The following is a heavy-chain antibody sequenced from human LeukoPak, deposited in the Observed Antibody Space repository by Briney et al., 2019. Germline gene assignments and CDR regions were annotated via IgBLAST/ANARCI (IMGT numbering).Heavy chain of an antibody. D-gene: IGHD5-12*01. V-gene: IGHV1-69*13. CDR1: GGTFSSYA. Sequence: SVKVCCKASGGTFSSYAISWVRQAPGQGLEWRGGFIPIFGTAIYAQKLQGRVTITADESTSTSYVELSSLRSEDTAVYYCARTYSGYDGGYHYGMDVWGKGTTVTVSS. CDR3: ARTYSGYDGGYHYGMDV. CDR2: FIPIFGTA. J-gene: IGHJ6*04.